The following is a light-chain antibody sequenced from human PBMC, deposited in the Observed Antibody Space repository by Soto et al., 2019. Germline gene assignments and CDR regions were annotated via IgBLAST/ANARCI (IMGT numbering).Light chain of an antibody. V-gene: IGKV3-20*01. CDR2: VSS. CDR1: QSVSSNF. CDR3: QYLGGSPPKYT. J-gene: IGKJ2*01. Sequence: VLAQSPGTLSLSPGERVTLACRASQSVSSNFLAWYQHKVGQAPILLLYVSSIRAADAPDRFTGGGSGTESTLTISRVEPEAFAVYSCQYLGGSPPKYTFGQGTKLEI.